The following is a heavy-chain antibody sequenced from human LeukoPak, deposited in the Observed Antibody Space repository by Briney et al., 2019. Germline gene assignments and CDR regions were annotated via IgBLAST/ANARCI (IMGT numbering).Heavy chain of an antibody. D-gene: IGHD2-2*01. Sequence: GASVTVSCKASGGTFSSYAISWVRQAPGQGLEWMGGIIPIFGTANYAQKFQGRVTITTDESTSTAYMELSSLRSEDTAVYYCASYGGGYCSSTSCYLNWFDPWGQGTLVTVSS. CDR3: ASYGGGYCSSTSCYLNWFDP. J-gene: IGHJ5*02. CDR1: GGTFSSYA. V-gene: IGHV1-69*05. CDR2: IIPIFGTA.